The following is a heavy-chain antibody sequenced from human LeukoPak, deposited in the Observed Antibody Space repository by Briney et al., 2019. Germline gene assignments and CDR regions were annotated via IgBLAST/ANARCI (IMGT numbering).Heavy chain of an antibody. CDR2: INPNSGGT. V-gene: IGHV1-2*02. CDR1: GYTFTGYY. D-gene: IGHD2-2*01. J-gene: IGHJ4*02. CDR3: ARGDIVVVPAAMALDY. Sequence: ASVKVSCKASGYTFTGYYMHWVRQAPGQGLEWMGWINPNSGGTNYAQKFQGRVTMTRDTSISTAYMELSRLRSDDTAVYYRARGDIVVVPAAMALDYWGQGTLVTVSS.